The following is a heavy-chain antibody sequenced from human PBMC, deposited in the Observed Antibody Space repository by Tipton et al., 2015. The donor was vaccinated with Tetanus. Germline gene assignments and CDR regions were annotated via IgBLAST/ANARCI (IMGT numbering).Heavy chain of an antibody. V-gene: IGHV3-21*01. CDR3: ARGMAEASNCGGDCYSDY. J-gene: IGHJ4*02. D-gene: IGHD2-21*02. CDR1: GGSISNYV. Sequence: LSLTCTVSGGSISNYVMNWVRQAPGKGLEWVSSISSRSTYIYYADSVKGRFTISRDNAKSSLYLQMISLRAEDTAVYSCARGMAEASNCGGDCYSDYWGQGTLVTVSS. CDR2: ISSRSTYI.